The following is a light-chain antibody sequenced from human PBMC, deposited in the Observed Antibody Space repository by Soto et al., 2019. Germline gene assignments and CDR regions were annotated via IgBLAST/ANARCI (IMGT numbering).Light chain of an antibody. Sequence: ALTQPPSASGSPGQSVTISCTGTSSDVGAYNYVSWYQQLPGKAPKLIIYEVSKRPSGVPDRFSGSKSGNTASLTVSGLQAEDEADYYCTSYAGTYSFFYVFGTGTKVTVL. CDR2: EVS. J-gene: IGLJ1*01. CDR1: SSDVGAYNY. V-gene: IGLV2-8*01. CDR3: TSYAGTYSFFYV.